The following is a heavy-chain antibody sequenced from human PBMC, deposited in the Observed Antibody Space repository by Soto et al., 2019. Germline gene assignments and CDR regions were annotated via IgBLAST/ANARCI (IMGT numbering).Heavy chain of an antibody. CDR1: GFTFSTYA. CDR3: ARDHFTSTYYYDMDV. CDR2: ISYDGDTK. Sequence: GGSLRLSCAASGFTFSTYAMYWVRQAPGKGLECVAVISYDGDTKYYTDSVKGRFTISRDNSKNTLYLQMNSLRAEDTAVYFCARDHFTSTYYYDMDVWGQGTTVTVSS. V-gene: IGHV3-30-3*01. D-gene: IGHD2-2*01. J-gene: IGHJ6*02.